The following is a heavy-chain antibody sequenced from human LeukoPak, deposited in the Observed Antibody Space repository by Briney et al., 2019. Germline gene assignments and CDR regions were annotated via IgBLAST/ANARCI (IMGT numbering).Heavy chain of an antibody. V-gene: IGHV3-74*01. D-gene: IGHD5-12*01. Sequence: GGSLRLSCAASGFTFSSYWMHWVRQAPGKGLMRVSRINSDGIITNYADSVKGRFTISRDNAKNTLYLQMNSLRAEDTAVYYCARVRATFSPHFDNWGQGTLVTVSS. J-gene: IGHJ4*02. CDR2: INSDGIIT. CDR3: ARVRATFSPHFDN. CDR1: GFTFSSYW.